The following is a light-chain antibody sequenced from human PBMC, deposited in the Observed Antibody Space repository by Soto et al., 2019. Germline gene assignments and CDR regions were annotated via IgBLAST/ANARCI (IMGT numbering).Light chain of an antibody. Sequence: DIQMTQSPSTLSASVGDRVTITCRASQSISSWLAWYQQKPGKAPKLMIYDASSLGSGVPSRFSGSESWTVYTLTISSLQPDDYSTYYSQQYNSYTPRTVGQGTKLEIK. J-gene: IGKJ2*02. CDR1: QSISSW. CDR3: QQYNSYTPRT. V-gene: IGKV1-5*01. CDR2: DAS.